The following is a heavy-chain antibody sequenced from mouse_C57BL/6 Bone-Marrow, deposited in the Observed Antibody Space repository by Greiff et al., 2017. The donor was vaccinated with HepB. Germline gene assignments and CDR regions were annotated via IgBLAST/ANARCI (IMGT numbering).Heavy chain of an antibody. V-gene: IGHV1-55*01. Sequence: QVHVKQPGAELVKPGASVKMSCKASGYTFTSYWITWVKQRPGQGLEWIGDIYPDSGSTNYNEKFKSKATLTVDTSSSTAYMQLSSLTAEDSAVYYGAAWAAAFEYWGQGTLVTVSA. CDR2: IYPDSGST. CDR1: GYTFTSYW. J-gene: IGHJ3*01. CDR3: AAWAAAFEY.